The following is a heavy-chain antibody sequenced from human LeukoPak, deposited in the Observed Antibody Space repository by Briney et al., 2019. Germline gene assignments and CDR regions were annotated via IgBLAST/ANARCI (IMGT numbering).Heavy chain of an antibody. D-gene: IGHD6-6*01. V-gene: IGHV1-8*03. CDR1: GYTFTSYD. CDR3: ARDSSSSDLFDY. J-gene: IGHJ4*02. Sequence: ASVKVSCKASGYTFTSYDINWVRQATGQGLEWMGWMNPNSGNTGYAQKFQGRVTITRNTSIGTAYMELSSLRSEDTAVYYCARDSSSSDLFDYWGQGTLVTVSS. CDR2: MNPNSGNT.